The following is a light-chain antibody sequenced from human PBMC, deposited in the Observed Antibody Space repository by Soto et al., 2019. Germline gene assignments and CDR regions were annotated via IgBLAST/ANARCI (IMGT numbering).Light chain of an antibody. V-gene: IGLV2-8*01. J-gene: IGLJ2*01. CDR1: SSDIGASNS. CDR3: GSKAGSNKHVV. Sequence: QSALTQPPSASGSPGQSVTISCAGSSSDIGASNSVSWYQQHPGKAPKLLISEVTKRPSGVPDRFSGSKSANTASLTISGLQADDEADYYCGSKAGSNKHVVFGGGTNLTVL. CDR2: EVT.